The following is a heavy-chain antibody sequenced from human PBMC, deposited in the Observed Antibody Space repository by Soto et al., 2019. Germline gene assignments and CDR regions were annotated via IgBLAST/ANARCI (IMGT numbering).Heavy chain of an antibody. V-gene: IGHV4-34*01. CDR3: ARGGDYYDNTGFDY. J-gene: IGHJ4*02. CDR2: INHSGST. Sequence: SETLSLTCAVCGGSFSGYYWSWIRQPPGKGLEWIGEINHSGSTNYNPSLKSRVTISVDTSKNQFSLKLSSVTAADTAVYYCARGGDYYDNTGFDYWGQGTLVTVSS. CDR1: GGSFSGYY. D-gene: IGHD3-22*01.